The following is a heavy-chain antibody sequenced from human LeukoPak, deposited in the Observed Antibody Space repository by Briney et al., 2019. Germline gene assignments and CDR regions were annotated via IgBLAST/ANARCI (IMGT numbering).Heavy chain of an antibody. D-gene: IGHD5-18*01. J-gene: IGHJ4*02. V-gene: IGHV4-4*02. Sequence: PSGTLSLSCAVAGGSISSSNWWSWVRQPPGKGLEWIGEIYHSGTTNYNPSLKSRVTISVDTSKNQFSLKLSSVTAADTAVYYCARMRGYSYGFPADYWGQGTLVTVSS. CDR2: IYHSGTT. CDR3: ARMRGYSYGFPADY. CDR1: GGSISSSNW.